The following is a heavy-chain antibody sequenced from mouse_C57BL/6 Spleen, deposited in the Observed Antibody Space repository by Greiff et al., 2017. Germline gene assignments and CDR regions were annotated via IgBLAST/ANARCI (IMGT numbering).Heavy chain of an antibody. D-gene: IGHD3-1*01. CDR2: IHPNSGST. J-gene: IGHJ2*01. CDR1: GYTFTSYW. Sequence: QVQLQQPGAELVKPGASVKLSCKASGYTFTSYWMHWVKQRPGQGLEWIGMIHPNSGSTNYNEKFKSKATLTVDTSSSTAYMQLSSLTSEDSAVDYCARGGYGRDYWGQGTTLTVSS. V-gene: IGHV1-64*01. CDR3: ARGGYGRDY.